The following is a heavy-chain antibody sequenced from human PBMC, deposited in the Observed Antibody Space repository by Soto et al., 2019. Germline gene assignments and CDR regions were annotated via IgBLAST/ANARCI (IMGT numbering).Heavy chain of an antibody. CDR3: ARHRAYSSGYDYTADY. Sequence: PSETLSLICTVSGGSISSYYWSWIRQPPGKGLEWIGYIYYSGSTYYNPSLKSRVTISVDTSKNQFSLKLSSVTAADTAVYYCARHRAYSSGYDYTADYWGQGTLVTVSS. CDR2: IYYSGST. J-gene: IGHJ4*02. D-gene: IGHD3-22*01. CDR1: GGSISSYY. V-gene: IGHV4-59*08.